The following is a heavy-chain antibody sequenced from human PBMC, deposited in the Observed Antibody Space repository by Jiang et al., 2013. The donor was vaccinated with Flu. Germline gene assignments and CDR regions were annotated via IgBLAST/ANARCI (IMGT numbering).Heavy chain of an antibody. Sequence: GAEVKKPGASVRVSCKPSGYTFSDYDLHWVRQAPGEGLEWMGWINLKAGVANYAQNFQGRVTMTWDASISAAYMEISRLKSDDTAVYYCARDFCSNTSCFDSWGQGTLVTVSS. CDR1: GYTFSDYD. D-gene: IGHD2-2*01. CDR3: ARDFCSNTSCFDS. V-gene: IGHV1-2*02. CDR2: INLKAGVA. J-gene: IGHJ4*02.